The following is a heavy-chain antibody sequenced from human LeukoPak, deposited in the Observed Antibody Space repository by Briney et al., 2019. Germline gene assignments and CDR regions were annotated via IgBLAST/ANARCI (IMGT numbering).Heavy chain of an antibody. CDR1: GGSFSDYY. Sequence: PSETLSLTCAVYGGSFSDYYWSWIRQPPGKGLEWIGEINLSGGTNYNPSLKSRVTISVDTSKNQFSLKLSSVTAADTAVYYCARFTMIVVPKAYYYYYMDVWGKGTTVTVSS. CDR2: INLSGGT. V-gene: IGHV4-34*01. D-gene: IGHD3-22*01. CDR3: ARFTMIVVPKAYYYYYMDV. J-gene: IGHJ6*03.